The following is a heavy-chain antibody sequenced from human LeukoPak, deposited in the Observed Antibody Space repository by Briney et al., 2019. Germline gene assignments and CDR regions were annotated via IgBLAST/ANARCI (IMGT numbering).Heavy chain of an antibody. V-gene: IGHV3-21*01. J-gene: IGHJ6*03. CDR1: GFTFSSYS. Sequence: GGSLRLSCAASGFTFSSYSMNWVRQAPGKGLEWVSSISSSSSYIYYADSVKGRFTVSRDNAKNSLYLQMNSLRAEDTAVYYCARGNRYCSGGSCFPYYYYMDVWGKGTTVTISS. CDR3: ARGNRYCSGGSCFPYYYYMDV. CDR2: ISSSSSYI. D-gene: IGHD2-15*01.